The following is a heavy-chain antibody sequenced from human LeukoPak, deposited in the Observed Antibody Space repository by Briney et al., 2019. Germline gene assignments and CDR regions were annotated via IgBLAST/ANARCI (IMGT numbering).Heavy chain of an antibody. D-gene: IGHD4-17*01. Sequence: SGPTLVKPTQTLTLTCTFSGFSLSTSGVGVGWIRQPPGKALEWLALIYWNDDKRYSPSLKSRLTITKDTSKNQVVHTMTNMDPVDTATYYCAQTTTVTTIGPYFDYWGQGTLVTVSS. CDR3: AQTTTVTTIGPYFDY. V-gene: IGHV2-5*01. J-gene: IGHJ4*02. CDR2: IYWNDDK. CDR1: GFSLSTSGVG.